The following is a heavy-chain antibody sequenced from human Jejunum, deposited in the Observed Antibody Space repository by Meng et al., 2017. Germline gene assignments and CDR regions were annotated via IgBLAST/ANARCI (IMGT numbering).Heavy chain of an antibody. J-gene: IGHJ4*02. V-gene: IGHV3-11*04. CDR2: ISSSGSII. CDR3: ARSRAYCGGDCPSPDY. CDR1: GFTFSNYY. Sequence: GESLKISCAASGFTFSNYYMSWIRQAPGKGLEWVSYISSSGSIIYYADSVKGRFTISRDNAKNSLSLQMNSLRAEDTAVYYCARSRAYCGGDCPSPDYWGPGTLVTVSS. D-gene: IGHD2-21*02.